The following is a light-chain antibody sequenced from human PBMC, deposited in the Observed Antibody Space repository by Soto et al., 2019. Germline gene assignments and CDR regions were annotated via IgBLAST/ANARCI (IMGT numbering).Light chain of an antibody. Sequence: EVLLTQSPATLSVSPGESVTLSCRASQSINTFLAWYQQKPGQAPRLLIYDASSRAAGVPARFSGRGSGTDFTLTISSLEPEDFAVYYCQQHSNWPPYTFGQGTKLEIK. V-gene: IGKV3-11*01. CDR1: QSINTF. CDR2: DAS. CDR3: QQHSNWPPYT. J-gene: IGKJ2*01.